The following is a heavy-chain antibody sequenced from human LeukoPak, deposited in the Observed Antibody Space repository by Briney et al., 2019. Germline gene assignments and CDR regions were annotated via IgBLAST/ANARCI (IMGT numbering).Heavy chain of an antibody. Sequence: GGSLRLSCAASGFTFSSYAMSWVRQAPAQGLEWVSAISGSGGSTYYADSVKGRFTISRDNSKNTLYLQMNSLRAEDTAVYYCAKSKDVVPAAIYFDYWGQGTLVTVSS. V-gene: IGHV3-23*01. D-gene: IGHD2-2*02. J-gene: IGHJ4*02. CDR2: ISGSGGST. CDR1: GFTFSSYA. CDR3: AKSKDVVPAAIYFDY.